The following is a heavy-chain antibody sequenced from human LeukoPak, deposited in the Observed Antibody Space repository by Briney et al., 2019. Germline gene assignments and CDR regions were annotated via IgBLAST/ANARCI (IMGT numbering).Heavy chain of an antibody. Sequence: SETLSLTCAVYGGSFSGYYWSWIRQPPGKGLEWIGEINHSGSTNYNPSLKSRVTISVDTSKNQFSLKLSSVTAADTAVYYCARASGWPYCRGGSCYSFRDYWGQGTLVTVSS. V-gene: IGHV4-34*01. CDR3: ARASGWPYCRGGSCYSFRDY. CDR1: GGSFSGYY. J-gene: IGHJ4*02. CDR2: INHSGST. D-gene: IGHD2-15*01.